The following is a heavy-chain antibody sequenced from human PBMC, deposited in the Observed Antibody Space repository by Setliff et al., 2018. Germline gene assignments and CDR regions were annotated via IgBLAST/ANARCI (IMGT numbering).Heavy chain of an antibody. V-gene: IGHV2-5*02. CDR2: IYWDDDK. J-gene: IGHJ4*02. CDR1: GFSLSTSGVG. D-gene: IGHD3-22*01. CDR3: AHRRGDYNDSSGYYYDY. Sequence: SGPTLVNPTQTLTLTCTFSGFSLSTSGVGVCWIRQPPGKALEWLALIYWDDDKRYSPSLKSRRTITKDTSKNQVVLTMTNMDPVDTATYYCAHRRGDYNDSSGYYYDYWGEGTLVTASS.